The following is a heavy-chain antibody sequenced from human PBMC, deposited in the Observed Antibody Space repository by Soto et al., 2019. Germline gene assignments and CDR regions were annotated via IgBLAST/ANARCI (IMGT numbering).Heavy chain of an antibody. J-gene: IGHJ6*02. D-gene: IGHD3-22*01. CDR1: GFTFTNYW. V-gene: IGHV3-74*01. CDR3: VRDYDNDDSSLWYFGMDV. CDR2: IDRDGSAA. Sequence: PGGSLRLSCAASGFTFTNYWMHWVRQAPGKGLVWVSRIDRDGSAASYADSVKGRFTMSRDNAKDTLYLQANNLGADDTAVYYCVRDYDNDDSSLWYFGMDVWGPGTTVTVSS.